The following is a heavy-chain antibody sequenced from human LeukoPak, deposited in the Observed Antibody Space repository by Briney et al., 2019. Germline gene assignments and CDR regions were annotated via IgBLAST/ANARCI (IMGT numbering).Heavy chain of an antibody. Sequence: SETLSLTCTVSGGSVSSGSYYWSWIRQPPGKGLEWIGYIYYSGSTNYNPSLKSRVTISVDTSKNQFSLKLSSVTAADTAVYYCARGLVYYGMDVWAQGTTVTVSS. CDR1: GGSVSSGSYY. J-gene: IGHJ6*02. CDR3: ARGLVYYGMDV. D-gene: IGHD6-6*01. CDR2: IYYSGST. V-gene: IGHV4-61*01.